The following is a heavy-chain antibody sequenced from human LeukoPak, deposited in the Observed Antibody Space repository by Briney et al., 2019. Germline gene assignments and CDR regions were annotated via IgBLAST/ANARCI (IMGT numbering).Heavy chain of an antibody. D-gene: IGHD2/OR15-2a*01. V-gene: IGHV3-66*01. CDR1: GFTVSSNY. CDR2: LYGGGNT. CDR3: ARTLYGFYFDY. J-gene: IGHJ4*02. Sequence: GGSLRLSCAASGFTVSSNYMSWVRQAPGKGLEWVSVLYGGGNTYYADSVKGRFTISRANSKNTLFLQMNSLRDEDTAVYYCARTLYGFYFDYWGQGTLVTVSS.